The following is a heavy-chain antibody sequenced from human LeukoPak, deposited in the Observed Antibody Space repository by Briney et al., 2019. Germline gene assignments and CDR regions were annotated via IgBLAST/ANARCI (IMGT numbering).Heavy chain of an antibody. CDR3: APALSLYDYIYFDY. D-gene: IGHD5-12*01. Sequence: GGSLRLSCAASGFTFSSHTMNCVRQAPGKGLEWVSSISSSRSYIYYADSVKGRFTISRDNTMNSLFLQMNSLGAEDTAVYYCAPALSLYDYIYFDYWGQGTLVTVSS. CDR1: GFTFSSHT. V-gene: IGHV3-21*01. CDR2: ISSSRSYI. J-gene: IGHJ4*02.